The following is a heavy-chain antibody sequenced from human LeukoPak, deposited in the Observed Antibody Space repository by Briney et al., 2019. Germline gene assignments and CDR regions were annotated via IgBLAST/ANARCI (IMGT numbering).Heavy chain of an antibody. D-gene: IGHD6-25*01. V-gene: IGHV1-8*01. CDR2: MNPNSGNT. CDR1: GYTFTSYD. CDR3: ARGVRAARVFYYYYYMDV. J-gene: IGHJ6*03. Sequence: ASVKVSFKASGYTFTSYDINGVRQASGQGLDGMGLMNPNSGNTGYAQKFQGRVTMTRNSSISTAYMELSSLRSEDTAVYYCARGVRAARVFYYYYYMDVWGKGTTVTISS.